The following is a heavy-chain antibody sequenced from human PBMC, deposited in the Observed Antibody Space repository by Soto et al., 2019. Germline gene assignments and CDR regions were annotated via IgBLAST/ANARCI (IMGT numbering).Heavy chain of an antibody. CDR2: IWYDGSNK. CDR3: ARDGLEWEPDSFDY. CDR1: GFTFSSYC. Sequence: QVQLVESGGGVVQPGRSLRLSCAASGFTFSSYCMHWVRQAPGKGLEWVAVIWYDGSNKYYADSVKGRFTISRDNSKNTLYLQMNSLRAEDTAVYYCARDGLEWEPDSFDYWGQGTLVTVSS. V-gene: IGHV3-33*01. D-gene: IGHD1-26*01. J-gene: IGHJ4*02.